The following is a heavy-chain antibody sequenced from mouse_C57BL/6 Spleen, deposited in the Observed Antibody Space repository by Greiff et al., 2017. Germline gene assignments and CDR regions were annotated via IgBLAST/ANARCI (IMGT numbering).Heavy chain of an antibody. V-gene: IGHV5-6*01. CDR3: ARLTMVTTGGDY. CDR1: GFTFSSYG. CDR2: ISSGGSYT. J-gene: IGHJ2*01. D-gene: IGHD2-2*01. Sequence: EVQRVESGGDLVKPGGSLKLSCAASGFTFSSYGMSWVRQTPDKRLEWVATISSGGSYTYYPDSVKGRFTISRDNAKNTLYLQMSSLKSEDTAMYYCARLTMVTTGGDYWGQGTTLTVSS.